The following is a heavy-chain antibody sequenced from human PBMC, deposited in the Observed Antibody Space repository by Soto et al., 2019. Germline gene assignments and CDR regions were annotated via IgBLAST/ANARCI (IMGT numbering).Heavy chain of an antibody. J-gene: IGHJ4*02. CDR3: ARVAWHYGGNNRIDC. V-gene: IGHV4-31*03. D-gene: IGHD4-17*01. CDR1: GGSINSGGYY. CDR2: IYYSGPT. Sequence: QVQLQESGPGLVRPSQTLSLTCTVSGGSINSGGYYWTWIRQHPGKGLEWIGYIYYSGPTYDNPSLKSRVTISVDTSQNQSSLKLPSMTAADTTVYYCARVAWHYGGNNRIDCWGQGTLVTVAS.